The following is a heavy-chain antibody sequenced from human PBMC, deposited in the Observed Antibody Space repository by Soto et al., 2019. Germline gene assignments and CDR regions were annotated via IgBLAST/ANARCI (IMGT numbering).Heavy chain of an antibody. D-gene: IGHD3-10*01. CDR1: GFTFDDYT. CDR2: ISWDGGST. J-gene: IGHJ6*02. CDR3: AKDLGATYYYGSGKYYGMDV. V-gene: IGHV3-43*01. Sequence: GGSLRLSCAASGFTFDDYTMHWVRQAPGKGLEWVSLISWDGGSTYYADSVKGRFTISRDNSKNSLYLQMNSLRTEDTALYYCAKDLGATYYYGSGKYYGMDVWGQGTTVTV.